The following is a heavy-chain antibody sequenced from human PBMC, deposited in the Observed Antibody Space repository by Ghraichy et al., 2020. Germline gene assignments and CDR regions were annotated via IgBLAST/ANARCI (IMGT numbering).Heavy chain of an antibody. CDR2: ISWNSASI. Sequence: GGSLRLSCAASGFTFDDYAMHWVRQAPGKGLDWVSGISWNSASIDYADSVKGRFTISRDNAKNSLYLQMNSLRAEDTALYYCAKSRNGGFFGARGSAFDIWGQGTMVTVSS. V-gene: IGHV3-9*01. J-gene: IGHJ3*02. CDR3: AKSRNGGFFGARGSAFDI. CDR1: GFTFDDYA. D-gene: IGHD3-16*01.